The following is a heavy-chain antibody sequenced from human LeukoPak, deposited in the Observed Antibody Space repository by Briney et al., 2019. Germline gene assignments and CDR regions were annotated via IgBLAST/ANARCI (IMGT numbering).Heavy chain of an antibody. V-gene: IGHV3-30*02. J-gene: IGHJ4*02. D-gene: IGHD3-22*01. CDR3: ARSFGSGYYYLFDY. CDR2: IWYDGGNK. CDR1: GLSFNSYG. Sequence: GGSLRLSCVASGLSFNSYGMTWVRQAPGKGLEWVAFIWYDGGNKYYADSVKGRFTISRDNSKNAVYLQMDSLRSEDTAVYYCARSFGSGYYYLFDYWGQGTLVTVSS.